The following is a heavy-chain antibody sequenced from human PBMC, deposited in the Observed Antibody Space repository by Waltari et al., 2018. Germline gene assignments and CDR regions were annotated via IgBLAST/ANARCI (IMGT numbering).Heavy chain of an antibody. CDR3: ARDPRGFSGSGTP. Sequence: QVQLQQWGAGLLKPSETLSLTCAVYGGSFSGYYWSWIRQPPGKGLEWIGEINHSGSTSCHPSRSRRVTISVDTSKNQFSLKLSSVAAADTAVYYCARDPRGFSGSGTPWGQGTLVTVAS. V-gene: IGHV4-34*01. CDR1: GGSFSGYY. CDR2: INHSGST. D-gene: IGHD1-26*01. J-gene: IGHJ5*02.